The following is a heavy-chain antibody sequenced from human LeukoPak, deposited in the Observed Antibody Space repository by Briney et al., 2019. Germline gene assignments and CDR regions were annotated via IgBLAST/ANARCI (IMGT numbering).Heavy chain of an antibody. CDR3: ARGLLVRAVAGRYGMDV. CDR2: INHSGST. Sequence: SETLSLTCAVYGGSFSGYYWSWIRQPPGKGLEWIGEINHSGSTNYNPSLKSRVTISVDTSKNQFSLKLSSVTAADTAVYYCARGLLVRAVAGRYGMDVWGQGTTVTVSS. CDR1: GGSFSGYY. D-gene: IGHD6-19*01. V-gene: IGHV4-34*01. J-gene: IGHJ6*02.